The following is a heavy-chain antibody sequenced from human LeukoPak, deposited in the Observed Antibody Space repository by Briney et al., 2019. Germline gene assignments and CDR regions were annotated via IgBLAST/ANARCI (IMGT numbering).Heavy chain of an antibody. D-gene: IGHD5-12*01. V-gene: IGHV3-53*01. CDR1: GFTVSSNY. CDR2: IYSGGST. CDR3: ARDRRALVATIHYWYFDL. Sequence: PGGSLRLSCAASGFTVSSNYMSWVRQAPGKGLEWVSVIYSGGSTYYADSVKGRFTISRDNSKNTLYLQMNSLRAEDTAVYYCARDRRALVATIHYWYFDLWGRGTLVTVSS. J-gene: IGHJ2*01.